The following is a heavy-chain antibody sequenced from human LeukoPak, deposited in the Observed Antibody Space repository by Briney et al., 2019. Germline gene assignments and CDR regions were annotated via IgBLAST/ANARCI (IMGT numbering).Heavy chain of an antibody. D-gene: IGHD2-21*02. V-gene: IGHV1-2*02. Sequence: VASVKVSCKASGYTFTGYYMHWVRQAPGQGLEWMGWINPNSGGTNYAQKFQGRVTMTRDTSISTAYMELSRLRSDDTAVYYCARGAMEYCGGDCYASWFDPWGQGTLVTVSS. CDR2: INPNSGGT. J-gene: IGHJ5*02. CDR1: GYTFTGYY. CDR3: ARGAMEYCGGDCYASWFDP.